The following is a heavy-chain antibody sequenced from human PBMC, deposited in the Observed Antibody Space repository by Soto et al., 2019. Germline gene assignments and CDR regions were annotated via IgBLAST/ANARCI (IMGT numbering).Heavy chain of an antibody. CDR2: IIPILGIA. V-gene: IGHV1-69*02. D-gene: IGHD2-15*01. CDR3: ATITPRAENAFDI. J-gene: IGHJ3*02. Sequence: QVQLVQSGAEVTKPGSSVKVSCKASGGTFSSYTISWVRQAPGQGLEWMGRIIPILGIANYAQKFQGRVTITADKSTSTAYMELSSLRSEDTAVYYCATITPRAENAFDIWGQGTMVTVSS. CDR1: GGTFSSYT.